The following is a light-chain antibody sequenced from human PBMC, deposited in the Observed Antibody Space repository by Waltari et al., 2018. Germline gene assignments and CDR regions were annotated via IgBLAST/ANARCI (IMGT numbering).Light chain of an antibody. CDR3: CSYAGSYTSL. Sequence: SALTQPRPVSGSPGQSVTISCTGTSSDVGGYNYVSWYQQHPGKGPKLMIYDVSKRPPAGLARRSASKSGNTAALTISGRQAEDEADYYCCSYAGSYTSLFGGGTKLTVL. CDR1: SSDVGGYNY. V-gene: IGLV2-11*01. CDR2: DVS. J-gene: IGLJ2*01.